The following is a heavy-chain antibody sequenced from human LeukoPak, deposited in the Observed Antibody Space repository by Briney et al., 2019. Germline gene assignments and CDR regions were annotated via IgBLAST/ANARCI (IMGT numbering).Heavy chain of an antibody. V-gene: IGHV3-23*01. D-gene: IGHD3-16*01. CDR1: GFTFSSYA. Sequence: GGSLRLSCAASGFTFSSYAMSWVRQAPGKGLEWVSAISGSGGSTYSADSVKGRFTISRDNSKNTLYLQMNSPRAEDTAVYYCARIMITSEAPYFDYWGEGTLVTVSS. CDR2: ISGSGGST. J-gene: IGHJ4*02. CDR3: ARIMITSEAPYFDY.